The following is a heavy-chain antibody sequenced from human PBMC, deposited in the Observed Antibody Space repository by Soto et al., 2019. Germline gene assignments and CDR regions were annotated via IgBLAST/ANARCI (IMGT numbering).Heavy chain of an antibody. CDR1: GSTFSIAW. CDR2: IYSKTDGGTT. Sequence: EVQLVESGGGLVKPGGSLRLSCAASGSTFSIAWMSWVRQAPGKGLEWVGRIYSKTDGGTTDYAAPVKGRFTISRDDSQNTLRLQMNSLKIEDTAVYYCTVYGGNGAFDSWGQGTLVTVSS. CDR3: TVYGGNGAFDS. J-gene: IGHJ4*02. V-gene: IGHV3-15*01. D-gene: IGHD4-17*01.